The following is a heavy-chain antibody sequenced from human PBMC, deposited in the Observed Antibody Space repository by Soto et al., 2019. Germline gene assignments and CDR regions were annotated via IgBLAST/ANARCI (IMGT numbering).Heavy chain of an antibody. J-gene: IGHJ4*02. CDR2: IIPIFGTA. CDR1: GGTFSSYA. Sequence: QVQLVQSGAEVKKPGSSVKVSCKASGGTFSSYAISWVRQAPGQGLEWMGGIIPIFGTANYAQKFQGRVTIAADEATSTAYMELRSLRSEDTAVYYCASSRTYLGSGYYKGSYDYWGQGTLVTVSS. CDR3: ASSRTYLGSGYYKGSYDY. D-gene: IGHD3-3*01. V-gene: IGHV1-69*01.